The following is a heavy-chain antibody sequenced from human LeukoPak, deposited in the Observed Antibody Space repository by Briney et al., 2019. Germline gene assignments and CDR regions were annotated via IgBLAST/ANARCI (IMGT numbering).Heavy chain of an antibody. V-gene: IGHV4-4*09. CDR2: IYTSGST. J-gene: IGHJ3*02. CDR1: GGSISSYY. CDR3: ASGYSYGYSDAFDI. Sequence: SETLSLTCTVSGGSISSYYWSWIRQPPGKGLEWIGYIYTSGSTNYNPSLKSRVTISVDTSKNQFSLKLSSVTAADTAVYYCASGYSYGYSDAFDIWGQGTMVTVSS. D-gene: IGHD5-18*01.